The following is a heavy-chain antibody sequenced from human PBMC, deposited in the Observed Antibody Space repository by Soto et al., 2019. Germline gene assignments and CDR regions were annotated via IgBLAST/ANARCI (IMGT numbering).Heavy chain of an antibody. V-gene: IGHV3-30-3*01. CDR1: GFTFSSYA. CDR3: ARDLGRTFDY. Sequence: GGSLRLSCAASGFTFSSYAMHWVRQAPGKGLEWVAVISYDGSNKYYADSVKGRFTISRDNSKNTLYLQMNSLRAEDTAVYYCARDLGRTFDYWGQGTLVTVSS. D-gene: IGHD3-16*01. CDR2: ISYDGSNK. J-gene: IGHJ4*02.